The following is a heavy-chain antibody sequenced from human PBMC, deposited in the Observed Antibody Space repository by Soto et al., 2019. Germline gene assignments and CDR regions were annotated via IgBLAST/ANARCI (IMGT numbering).Heavy chain of an antibody. CDR1: GGSTRNYF. J-gene: IGHJ5*02. Sequence: SSETLSLTCTVSGGSTRNYFWGWIRQPPGKGLEWIGCIYYSGTTNYNSSLKSRVTISLDTSKNQFSLRLRSVTAADTAVYYCARYVNPYDTAVWFEPWGQGTLVTVSS. CDR3: ARYVNPYDTAVWFEP. D-gene: IGHD3-9*01. CDR2: IYYSGTT. V-gene: IGHV4-59*01.